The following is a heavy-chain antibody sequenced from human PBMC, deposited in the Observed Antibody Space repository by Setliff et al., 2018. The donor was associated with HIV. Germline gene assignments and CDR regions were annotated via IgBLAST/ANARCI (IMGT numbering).Heavy chain of an antibody. J-gene: IGHJ6*03. CDR3: ARDGYYNSWSGYGYYYYYMDV. CDR1: GYTFTSYY. D-gene: IGHD3-3*01. CDR2: INPSGGST. V-gene: IGHV1-46*01. Sequence: RASVKVSCKASGYTFTSYYMHWVRQAPGQGLEWMGIINPSGGSTRYAQKFQGRVTMTRDTSTSTVYMELSSLRSEDTAVYYCARDGYYNSWSGYGYYYYYMDVWGKGTTVTVSS.